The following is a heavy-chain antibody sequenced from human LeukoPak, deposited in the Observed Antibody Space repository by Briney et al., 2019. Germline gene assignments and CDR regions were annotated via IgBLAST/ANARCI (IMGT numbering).Heavy chain of an antibody. V-gene: IGHV1-18*01. J-gene: IGHJ5*02. CDR2: ISAYNGNT. CDR1: GYTFTSYG. D-gene: IGHD2-15*01. Sequence: VKVSCKSSGYTFTSYGISWVLQPPGQGLECVGWISAYNGNTNDAPKLQGRVTMSTDTSTSTAYMELRSLRSDDTAVYYGARTGSCSGGSCHNWFDPCGQGTLVTVSS. CDR3: ARTGSCSGGSCHNWFDP.